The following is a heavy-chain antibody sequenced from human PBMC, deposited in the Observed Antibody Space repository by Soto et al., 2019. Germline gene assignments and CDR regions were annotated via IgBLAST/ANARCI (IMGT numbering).Heavy chain of an antibody. CDR2: IWYDGNNK. J-gene: IGHJ4*02. CDR1: GFTFSSYG. D-gene: IGHD2-21*01. V-gene: IGHV3-33*01. CDR3: ARGPHSLFDY. Sequence: GGSLRLSCAASGFTFSSYGMHWVRQAPGKGLEWVAVIWYDGNNKYYADSVKGRFTISRDNSKNTLYVQMTSLRAEDTAIYYCARGPHSLFDYWGQGTLVTVSS.